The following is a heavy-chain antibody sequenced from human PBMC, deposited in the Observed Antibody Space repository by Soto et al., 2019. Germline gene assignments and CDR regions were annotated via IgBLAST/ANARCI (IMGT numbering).Heavy chain of an antibody. CDR2: VHESGYT. CDR3: ARVARDSRGYDYFFDY. V-gene: IGHV3-53*04. D-gene: IGHD3-22*01. Sequence: ALSVSFGAAGFNVGNSLVGWVRQAPGKGLQFVAVVHESGYTYYEDSVEGRFTISGHNSENTVYLQMTSLRGDDTAVYYCARVARDSRGYDYFFDYWGQGT. J-gene: IGHJ4*02. CDR1: GFNVGNSL.